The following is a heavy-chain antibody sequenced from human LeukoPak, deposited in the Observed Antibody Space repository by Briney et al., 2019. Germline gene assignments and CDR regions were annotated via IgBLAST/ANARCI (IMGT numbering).Heavy chain of an antibody. V-gene: IGHV3-23*01. CDR1: GFTFSSYA. CDR3: AKVYGDYVLRWFDP. J-gene: IGHJ5*02. D-gene: IGHD4-17*01. CDR2: ISGSGGST. Sequence: GGSLRLSCAASGFTFSSYAMSWVRQAPGKGLEWVSAISGSGGSTYYADSVKGRFPISRDNSKNTLYLQMNSLRAEDTAVYYCAKVYGDYVLRWFDPWGQGTLVTVSS.